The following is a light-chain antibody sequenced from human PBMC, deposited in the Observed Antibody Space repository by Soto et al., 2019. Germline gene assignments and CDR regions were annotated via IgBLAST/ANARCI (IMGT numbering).Light chain of an antibody. CDR3: QSYDSSLSGFYV. J-gene: IGLJ1*01. V-gene: IGLV1-40*01. CDR2: GNS. CDR1: SSNIGAGYD. Sequence: QSVLTQPPSVSGAPGQRVTISCTGSSSNIGAGYDVHWYQQLPGTAPKLLIYGNSNRPSGVPDRFSGSKPGTSAPLAITGLQAEDEADYYCQSYDSSLSGFYVFGTGTKVTVL.